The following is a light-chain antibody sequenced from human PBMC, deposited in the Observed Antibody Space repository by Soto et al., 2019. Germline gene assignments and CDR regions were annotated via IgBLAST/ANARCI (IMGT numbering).Light chain of an antibody. J-gene: IGLJ1*01. CDR2: DND. CDR3: GTWDSGLSFGV. Sequence: QSVLTQPPSVSAAPGQRVTISCSGSSSDIGNNYVSWYQHLPGTAPKLLIYDNDERPSGIPDRFSGSKSGTSATLGITGFQSGDEATYYWGTWDSGLSFGVSGTGTKVTVL. V-gene: IGLV1-51*01. CDR1: SSDIGNNY.